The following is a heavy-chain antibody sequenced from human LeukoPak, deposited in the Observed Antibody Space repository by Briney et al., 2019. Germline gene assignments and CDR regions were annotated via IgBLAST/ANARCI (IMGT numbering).Heavy chain of an antibody. CDR1: GFTFSSDS. Sequence: GGSLRLSCAASGFTFSSDSMNWVRQAPGKGLEWVSSISSESRFIYYADSVKGRFTIARDNAKNSLYLQMNSLRAEDTAVYFCARDSGSSWREGLNYWGQGTLVTVSS. J-gene: IGHJ4*02. D-gene: IGHD6-13*01. V-gene: IGHV3-21*01. CDR3: ARDSGSSWREGLNY. CDR2: ISSESRFI.